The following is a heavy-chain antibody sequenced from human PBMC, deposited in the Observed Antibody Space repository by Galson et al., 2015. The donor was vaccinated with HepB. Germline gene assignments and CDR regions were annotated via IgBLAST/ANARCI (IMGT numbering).Heavy chain of an antibody. CDR3: ARSHLYSNLYYFDY. CDR2: ISAYNGNT. Sequence: SVKVSCKASGYTFTSYGISWVRQAPGQGLEWMGWISAYNGNTNYAQKLQGRVTMTTDTSTSTAYMELRSLRSDDTAVYYCARSHLYSNLYYFDYWGQGTLVTVSS. J-gene: IGHJ4*02. D-gene: IGHD4-11*01. V-gene: IGHV1-18*01. CDR1: GYTFTSYG.